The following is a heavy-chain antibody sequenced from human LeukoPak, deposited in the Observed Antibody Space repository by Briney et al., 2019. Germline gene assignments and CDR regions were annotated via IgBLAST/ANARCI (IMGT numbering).Heavy chain of an antibody. CDR3: AKAPVTSCRGAYCYPFDS. Sequence: GGSLRLSCAASGFTFSSYGMSWVRQTPGKGLEWVAATSSSDAGTYHADSVRGRFTISRDNSKNTLYLQMNSLRAEDAAVYFCAKAPVTSCRGAYCYPFDSWGQGTLVTVSS. J-gene: IGHJ4*02. V-gene: IGHV3-23*01. CDR1: GFTFSSYG. D-gene: IGHD2-21*01. CDR2: TSSSDAGT.